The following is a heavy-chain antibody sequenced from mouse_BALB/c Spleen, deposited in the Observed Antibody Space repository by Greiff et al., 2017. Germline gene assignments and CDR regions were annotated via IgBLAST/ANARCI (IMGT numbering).Heavy chain of an antibody. CDR1: GFTFSSYA. Sequence: EVQLVESGGGLVKPGGSLKLSCAASGFTFSSYAMSWVRQTPEKRLEWVASISSGGSTYYPDSVKGRFTISRDNARNILYLQMSSLRSEDTAMYYCARGGYGNSWFAYWGQGTLVTVSA. D-gene: IGHD2-1*01. V-gene: IGHV5-6-5*01. CDR2: ISSGGST. J-gene: IGHJ3*01. CDR3: ARGGYGNSWFAY.